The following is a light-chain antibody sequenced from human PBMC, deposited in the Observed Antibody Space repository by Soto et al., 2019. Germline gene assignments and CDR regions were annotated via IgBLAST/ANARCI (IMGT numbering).Light chain of an antibody. CDR3: QQSSTIPRT. J-gene: IGKJ1*01. Sequence: EIVMTQSPATLSVSPGERATLSCRASQSVSSNLAWYQQKPGQAPRLLIYGASTRATGIPARFSGSGSGTEFTLTISSLQPEDFATYYCQQSSTIPRTFGQGTKVDLK. V-gene: IGKV3-15*01. CDR2: GAS. CDR1: QSVSSN.